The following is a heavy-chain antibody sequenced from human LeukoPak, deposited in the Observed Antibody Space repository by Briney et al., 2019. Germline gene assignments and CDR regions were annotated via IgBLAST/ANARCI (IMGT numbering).Heavy chain of an antibody. V-gene: IGHV3-30*02. D-gene: IGHD3-10*01. CDR1: GFTFSSYG. Sequence: GSLRLSCAASGFTFSSYGMHWVRQAPGKGLEWVAFIRYDGSNKYYADSVKGRFTISRDNSKNTLYLQMNSLRAEDTAVYYCARRLFGSGSYYNGADYWGQGTLVTVSS. CDR3: ARRLFGSGSYYNGADY. J-gene: IGHJ4*02. CDR2: IRYDGSNK.